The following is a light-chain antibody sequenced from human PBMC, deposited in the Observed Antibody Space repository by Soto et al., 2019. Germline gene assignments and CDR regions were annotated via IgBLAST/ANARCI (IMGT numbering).Light chain of an antibody. V-gene: IGLV2-14*01. CDR1: SSDIGGYNY. J-gene: IGLJ1*01. Sequence: QSALAQPASVSGSPGQSITISCAGTSSDIGGYNYVSWYQQHPGKAPKVMIYEVSNRPSGVSNRFSGSKSGNTASLTISGLQAEDEADYYCSSYAGSNNFRYVFGTGTKVTVL. CDR3: SSYAGSNNFRYV. CDR2: EVS.